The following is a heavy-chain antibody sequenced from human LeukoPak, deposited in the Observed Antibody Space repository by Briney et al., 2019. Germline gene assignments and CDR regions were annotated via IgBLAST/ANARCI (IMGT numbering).Heavy chain of an antibody. Sequence: GSLRLSCAASGFTFSSYAMSWVRQPPGKGLEWIGEIHHGGRTKYHPALKSRVTISVDTPNNQFSLKLSSMTAADTAVYYCARHGDWYFALWGPGTLVTVSS. CDR3: ARHGDWYFAL. CDR2: IHHGGRT. V-gene: IGHV4-34*01. CDR1: GFTFSSYA. D-gene: IGHD3-10*01. J-gene: IGHJ2*01.